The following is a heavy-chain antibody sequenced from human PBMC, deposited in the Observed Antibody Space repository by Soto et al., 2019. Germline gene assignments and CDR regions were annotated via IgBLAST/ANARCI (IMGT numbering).Heavy chain of an antibody. D-gene: IGHD3-9*01. CDR1: GFTFSSYA. CDR3: AKDTHPDYDILTGYLLPLGAFDI. V-gene: IGHV3-23*01. J-gene: IGHJ3*02. Sequence: GGSLRLSCAASGFTFSSYAMSWVRQAPGKGLEWVSAISGSGGSTYYADSVKGRFTISRDNSKNTLYLQMNSLRAEDTAVYYYAKDTHPDYDILTGYLLPLGAFDIWGQGTMVTVSS. CDR2: ISGSGGST.